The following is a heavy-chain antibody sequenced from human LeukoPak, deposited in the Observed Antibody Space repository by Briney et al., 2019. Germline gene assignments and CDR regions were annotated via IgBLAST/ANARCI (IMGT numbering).Heavy chain of an antibody. J-gene: IGHJ5*02. CDR2: IKQDGSEK. CDR1: GFTFSDHY. Sequence: GGSLRLSCVASGFTFSDHYMDWVRQAPGKGLEWVANIKQDGSEKYYVDSVKGRFTISRDNAKNSLYLQMNSLRAEDTAVYYCARVQNYYDSSGYYHWGQGTLVTVSS. V-gene: IGHV3-7*04. CDR3: ARVQNYYDSSGYYH. D-gene: IGHD3-22*01.